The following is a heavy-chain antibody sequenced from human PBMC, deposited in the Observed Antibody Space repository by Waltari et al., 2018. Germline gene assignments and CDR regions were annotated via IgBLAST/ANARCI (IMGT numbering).Heavy chain of an antibody. CDR1: GGSISSSSYS. CDR2: IYYSGST. Sequence: QLQLQESGPGLVKPSATLSLTCTVSGGSISSSSYSWGRVRQPPGKGLEWIGSIYYSGSTYYNPSLKSRVTISVDTSKNQFSLKLSSVTAADTAVYYCARDGMVQGVRSLDYWGQGTLVTVSS. D-gene: IGHD3-10*01. J-gene: IGHJ4*02. CDR3: ARDGMVQGVRSLDY. V-gene: IGHV4-39*07.